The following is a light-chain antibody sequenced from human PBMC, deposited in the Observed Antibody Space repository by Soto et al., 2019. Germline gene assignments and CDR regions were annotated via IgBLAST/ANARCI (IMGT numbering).Light chain of an antibody. J-gene: IGKJ1*01. CDR1: QSVSSSS. V-gene: IGKV3-20*01. CDR2: GAS. Sequence: EIVLTQSPGTLSLSPGERATLSCRASQSVSSSSLAWYQRKPGQAPRLFIYGASSRATGIPDRFSGSGSGTDFTLTISRLEPEDFAVYYCQQYGSSPWTFGQGTKVEIK. CDR3: QQYGSSPWT.